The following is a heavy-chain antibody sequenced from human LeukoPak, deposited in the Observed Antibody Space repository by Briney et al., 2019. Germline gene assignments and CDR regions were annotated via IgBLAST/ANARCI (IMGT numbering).Heavy chain of an antibody. D-gene: IGHD3-10*01. V-gene: IGHV1-2*02. Sequence: GASVKVSCKASGYTFTGYYMHWVRQAPGQGLEWMGWINPNSGGTNYAQKFQGRVTMTRDTSISTAYMELSRLRSDDTAVYYCARNGDYYGSGADGGWFDPWGQGTLVTVSS. CDR2: INPNSGGT. CDR1: GYTFTGYY. CDR3: ARNGDYYGSGADGGWFDP. J-gene: IGHJ5*02.